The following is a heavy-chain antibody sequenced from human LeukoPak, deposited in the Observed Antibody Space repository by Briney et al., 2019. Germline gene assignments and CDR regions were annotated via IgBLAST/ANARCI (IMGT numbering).Heavy chain of an antibody. CDR2: IYYSGSI. Sequence: SETLSLTCTVSGASIGSYYWSWIRQPPGKGLEWIGDIYYSGSIKYNPSLKGRVTMSVDTSKNQFSLKLSSVTAADTAIYYCARENPSGYYNRPIDYWGQGTLVTVSS. V-gene: IGHV4-59*01. D-gene: IGHD3-22*01. CDR3: ARENPSGYYNRPIDY. CDR1: GASIGSYY. J-gene: IGHJ4*02.